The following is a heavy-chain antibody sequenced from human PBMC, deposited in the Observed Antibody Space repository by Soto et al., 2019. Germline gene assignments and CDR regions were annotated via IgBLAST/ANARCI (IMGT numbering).Heavy chain of an antibody. J-gene: IGHJ6*02. CDR2: IYWDEDI. CDR1: GFSLSTSGVG. CDR3: AHKGGRGAGMDV. D-gene: IGHD2-15*01. Sequence: QITLKESGPTLVKPTQTLTLTCTFSGFSLSTSGVGVAWIRQPPGKALEWLALIYWDEDIRYSPFLKSRLTITKDTSKNQVVLTMTNMDPADTATYHCAHKGGRGAGMDVWCQGTTVTVSS. V-gene: IGHV2-5*02.